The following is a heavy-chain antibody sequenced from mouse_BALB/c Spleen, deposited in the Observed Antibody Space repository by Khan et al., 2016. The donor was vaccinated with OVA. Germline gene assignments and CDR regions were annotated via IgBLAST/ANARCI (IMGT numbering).Heavy chain of an antibody. V-gene: IGHV3-2*02. Sequence: VQLKESGPGLVKPSQSLSLTCTVPGYSITSDYAWNWIRQFPGNKLEWMGYISYSGSTSYNPSLKSRLSITRATSKNQFFLQLNSVTTEDTATYYCASCPSAYYRYEGYYDAMDYWGQGTSVTVSS. D-gene: IGHD2-14*01. CDR3: ASCPSAYYRYEGYYDAMDY. CDR2: ISYSGST. J-gene: IGHJ4*01. CDR1: GYSITSDYA.